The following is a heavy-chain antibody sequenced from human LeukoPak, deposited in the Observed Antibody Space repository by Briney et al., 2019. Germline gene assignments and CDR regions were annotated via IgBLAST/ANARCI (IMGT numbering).Heavy chain of an antibody. CDR3: ARDGVRGRYDHNHFDY. D-gene: IGHD1-14*01. V-gene: IGHV3-7*01. CDR1: GFTFSSYW. J-gene: IGHJ4*02. CDR2: IDQVGSEI. Sequence: GGSLRLSCAGSGFTFSSYWMSWVRQAPGKGLEWVANIDQVGSEIYYLNSLKGRFTIFRDNTKNSLFLQMNSLTAEDTAMYYCARDGVRGRYDHNHFDYCGQGTLVTVSS.